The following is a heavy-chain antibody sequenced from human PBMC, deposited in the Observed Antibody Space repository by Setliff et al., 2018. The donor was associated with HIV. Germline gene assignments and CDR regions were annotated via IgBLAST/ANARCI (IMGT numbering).Heavy chain of an antibody. V-gene: IGHV4-39*07. Sequence: SETLSLTCTVSGGSMTSSNYYWGWIRQSPGRGLEWIGSISSSGSTTYHPSLRSRVTVSAATSKSQFSLKLTSVTAADTAVYFCARDPHYFDTSGHYSWFYFDYWGQGTLVTVSS. CDR3: ARDPHYFDTSGHYSWFYFDY. CDR1: GGSMTSSNYY. J-gene: IGHJ4*02. D-gene: IGHD3-22*01. CDR2: ISSSGST.